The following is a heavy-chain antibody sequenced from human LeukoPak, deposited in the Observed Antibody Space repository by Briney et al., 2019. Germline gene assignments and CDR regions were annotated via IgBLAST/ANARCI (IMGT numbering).Heavy chain of an antibody. CDR3: ARGFGELLSTLGMDV. J-gene: IGHJ6*04. Sequence: NSGGSLRLSCAASGFTFSDYYMSWIRQAPGKGLEWVSYISSSGSTIYYADSVKGRFTISRDNAQNSLYLQMNSLRAEDTAVYYCARGFGELLSTLGMDVWGKGTTVTVSS. V-gene: IGHV3-11*04. CDR1: GFTFSDYY. CDR2: ISSSGSTI. D-gene: IGHD3-10*01.